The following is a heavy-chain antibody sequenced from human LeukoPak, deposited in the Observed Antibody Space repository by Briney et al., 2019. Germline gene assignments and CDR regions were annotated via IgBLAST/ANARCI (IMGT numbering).Heavy chain of an antibody. CDR3: VANMYNYMDV. V-gene: IGHV3-23*01. Sequence: PGGSLRLSCLASGFTFSAYTMNWVRQAPGKGLEWVSSISGNGATTYYADSVKGRFTISRDNSKKTAFLQMNSLRAEDTAIYYAVANMYNYMDVWGKGTTVTVSS. D-gene: IGHD2-2*01. CDR1: GFTFSAYT. J-gene: IGHJ6*03. CDR2: ISGNGATT.